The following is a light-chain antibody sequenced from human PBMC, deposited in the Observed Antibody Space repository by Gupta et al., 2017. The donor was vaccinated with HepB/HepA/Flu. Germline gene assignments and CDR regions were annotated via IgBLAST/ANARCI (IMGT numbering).Light chain of an antibody. CDR2: DNN. Sequence: QSVLTQPPSVSAAPGQKVTISCPGSSSNIANNYVSWYQQLPGTAPKLLIYDNNKRPSGIPDRFSGSKSGTSATLGITGLQTGDEADYYCGTWDSSLSAGVFGGGTKLTVL. CDR1: SSNIANNY. V-gene: IGLV1-51*01. J-gene: IGLJ3*02. CDR3: GTWDSSLSAGV.